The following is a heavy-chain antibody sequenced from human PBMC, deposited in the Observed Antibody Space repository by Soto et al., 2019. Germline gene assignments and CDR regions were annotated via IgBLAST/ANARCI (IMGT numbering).Heavy chain of an antibody. V-gene: IGHV1-69*12. CDR2: IIPIFGTA. CDR3: ARDRIVRAYPTGNDAVDI. J-gene: IGHJ3*02. CDR1: GGTFSSYA. Sequence: QVQLVQSGAEVKKPGSSVKVSCKASGGTFSSYAISWVRQAPGQGLEWMGGIIPIFGTANYAQKFQVRVTITADESTSTGYSEVSSLRSEHTAVYYCARDRIVRAYPTGNDAVDIWGQGTMVTVSS. D-gene: IGHD1-26*01.